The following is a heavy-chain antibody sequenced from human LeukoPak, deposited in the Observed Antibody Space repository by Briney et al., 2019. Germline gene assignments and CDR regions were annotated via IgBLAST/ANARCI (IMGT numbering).Heavy chain of an antibody. CDR1: GGTFSSYA. V-gene: IGHV1-69*06. Sequence: SVKVSCKASGGTFSSYAISWVRQAPGQGLEWMGGIIPIFGTANYAQKLQGRVTSTADKSTSTAYMELSSLRSDDTAVYYCASNQFDFWSGYYRFLYYYYYMDVWGKGTTVTVSS. CDR3: ASNQFDFWSGYYRFLYYYYYMDV. D-gene: IGHD3-3*01. CDR2: IIPIFGTA. J-gene: IGHJ6*03.